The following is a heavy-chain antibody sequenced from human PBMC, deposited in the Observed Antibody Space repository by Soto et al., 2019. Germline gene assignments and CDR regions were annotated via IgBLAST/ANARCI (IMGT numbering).Heavy chain of an antibody. CDR3: AADSLYYYDSSGYPYGMDA. D-gene: IGHD3-22*01. J-gene: IGHJ6*01. CDR1: GFTFTSSA. V-gene: IGHV1-58*01. Sequence: GASVKVSCKASGFTFTSSAVQWVRQARGQRLEWIGWIVVGSGNTNYAQKFQERVTITRDMSTSTAYMELSSLRSEDTAVYYCAADSLYYYDSSGYPYGMDAWVQGTTVTVDS. CDR2: IVVGSGNT.